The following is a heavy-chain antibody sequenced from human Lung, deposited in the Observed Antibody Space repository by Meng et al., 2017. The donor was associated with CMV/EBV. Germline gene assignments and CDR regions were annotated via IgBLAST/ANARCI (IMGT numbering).Heavy chain of an antibody. Sequence: GESLKISCAASGFTFSHSWMHWVRQAPGKGLVWVSLINTDGTTTNYADSVKGRFTSTRDNAKNTLHLQMDSLRADDTALYYCARKRTNWRGPVFDYWGHGTXVTVSS. D-gene: IGHD2-8*01. V-gene: IGHV3-74*01. CDR1: GFTFSHSW. J-gene: IGHJ4*01. CDR3: ARKRTNWRGPVFDY. CDR2: INTDGTTT.